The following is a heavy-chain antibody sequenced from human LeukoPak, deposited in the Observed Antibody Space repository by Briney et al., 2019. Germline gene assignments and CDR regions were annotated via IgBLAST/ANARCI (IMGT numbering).Heavy chain of an antibody. CDR3: AGRTSPYYYDSSGLSDDAFDI. J-gene: IGHJ3*02. Sequence: SETLSLTCTVSGGSISSSSYYWGWIRQPPGKGLEWIGSIYYSGSTYYNPSLKSRVTISVDTSKNQFSLKLSSVTAADTAVYYCAGRTSPYYYDSSGLSDDAFDIWGQGTMVTVSS. CDR2: IYYSGST. CDR1: GGSISSSSYY. D-gene: IGHD3-22*01. V-gene: IGHV4-39*01.